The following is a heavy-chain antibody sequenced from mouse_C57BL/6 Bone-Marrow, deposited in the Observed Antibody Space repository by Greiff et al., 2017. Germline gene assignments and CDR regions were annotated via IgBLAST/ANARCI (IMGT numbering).Heavy chain of an antibody. D-gene: IGHD2-4*01. J-gene: IGHJ4*01. CDR3: ARDYVYAMDY. CDR1: GYTFTSYW. Sequence: VQLQQPGAELVMPGASVKLSCKASGYTFTSYWMHWVKQRPGQGLEWIGEIDPSDSYTNYNQKFKGKSTLTVDKSSSTAYMQLSSLTSEDSAVYYCARDYVYAMDYWGQGTSVTVSS. V-gene: IGHV1-69*01. CDR2: IDPSDSYT.